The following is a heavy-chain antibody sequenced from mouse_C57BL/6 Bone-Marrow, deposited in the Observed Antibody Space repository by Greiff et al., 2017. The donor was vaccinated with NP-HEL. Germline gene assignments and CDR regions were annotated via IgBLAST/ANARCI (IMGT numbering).Heavy chain of an antibody. V-gene: IGHV1-56*01. J-gene: IGHJ3*01. Sequence: VQLQQSGPELVRPGASVKISCKAPGYTFTSHWMQWVRQRPGQGLEWIGEIFPGSGSTYYNEKFKGKATLTVDTSSSTAYMQLSSLTSEDSAVYFCARHDMDSNDAWFAYWGQGTLVTVSA. D-gene: IGHD2-12*01. CDR2: IFPGSGST. CDR1: GYTFTSHW. CDR3: ARHDMDSNDAWFAY.